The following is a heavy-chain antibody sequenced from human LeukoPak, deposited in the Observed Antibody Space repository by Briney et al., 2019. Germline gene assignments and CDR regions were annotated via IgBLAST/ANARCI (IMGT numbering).Heavy chain of an antibody. CDR1: GYSFTSYW. CDR3: ARSPSYDFWSGPSGWYFDY. Sequence: GESLKISCRGSGYSFTSYWIGWVRQMPGKGLEWMGIIYPGDSDTRYSPSFQGQVTISVDKSISTAYLQWSSLKASDTAMYYCARSPSYDFWSGPSGWYFDYWGQGTLVTVSS. J-gene: IGHJ4*02. CDR2: IYPGDSDT. V-gene: IGHV5-51*01. D-gene: IGHD3-3*01.